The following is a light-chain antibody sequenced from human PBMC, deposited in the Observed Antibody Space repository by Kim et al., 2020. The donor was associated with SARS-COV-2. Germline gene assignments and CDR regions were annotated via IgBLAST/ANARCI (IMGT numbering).Light chain of an antibody. J-gene: IGKJ2*01. CDR2: AAS. CDR1: QSINNW. Sequence: SASVGDRVTITCRASQSINNWLAWYQQKHGKAPKLLIYAASSLESGVPSRFSGSASGTEFTLTITSLQPDDFATYYCQQYNYYPYTFGQGTKLEI. CDR3: QQYNYYPYT. V-gene: IGKV1-5*01.